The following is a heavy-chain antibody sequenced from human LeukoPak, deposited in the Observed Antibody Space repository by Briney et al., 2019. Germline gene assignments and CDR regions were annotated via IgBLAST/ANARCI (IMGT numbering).Heavy chain of an antibody. V-gene: IGHV3-30*03. J-gene: IGHJ4*02. Sequence: GGSLRLSCAASGFTFSSYGMHWVRQAPGKGLEGVAVISYDGSKKYYADSVRGRFTISRDNSKNTRYLQMTSLRAEDTAVYYCARTYCSGGSCKHSPRNGQFDYWGQGTLVTVSS. CDR2: ISYDGSKK. D-gene: IGHD2-15*01. CDR3: ARTYCSGGSCKHSPRNGQFDY. CDR1: GFTFSSYG.